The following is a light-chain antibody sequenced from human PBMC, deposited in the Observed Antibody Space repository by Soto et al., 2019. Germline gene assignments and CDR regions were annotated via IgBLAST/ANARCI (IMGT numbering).Light chain of an antibody. CDR3: ISYTDRQSYL. V-gene: IGLV2-14*03. CDR2: AVS. Sequence: QCVLSPPASVSGSPGQSNTISCSGTSSDIGSYDHVAWYQQFPGKSPKLIIYAVSDRPSGVSDRFSGSKSGISASLTISGLQTEAEADYYCISYTDRQSYLFGTGTKVTVL. J-gene: IGLJ1*01. CDR1: SSDIGSYDH.